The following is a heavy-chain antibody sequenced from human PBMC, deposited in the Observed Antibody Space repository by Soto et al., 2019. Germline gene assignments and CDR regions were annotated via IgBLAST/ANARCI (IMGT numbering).Heavy chain of an antibody. D-gene: IGHD6-13*01. CDR3: AHSIAAAGFFWDYGSYNWFDP. Sequence: GPTLVNPTQTLTLTCTFSGFSLSTSGVGVGWTHQPPGKALEWLALIYWDDDKRYSPSLKSRLTITKDTSKNQVVLTMTNMDPVDTATYYCAHSIAAAGFFWDYGSYNWFDPWGQGTLVTVSS. J-gene: IGHJ5*02. CDR2: IYWDDDK. V-gene: IGHV2-5*02. CDR1: GFSLSTSGVG.